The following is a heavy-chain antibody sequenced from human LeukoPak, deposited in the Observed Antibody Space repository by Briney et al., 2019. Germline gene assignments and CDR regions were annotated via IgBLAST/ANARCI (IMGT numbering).Heavy chain of an antibody. CDR2: IYYSGST. J-gene: IGHJ4*02. D-gene: IGHD6-19*01. V-gene: IGHV4-39*07. Sequence: SETLSLTCTVSGGSISSSSYYWGWLRQPPGTGLEWIGSIYYSGSTYYNPYLKSRVTRSVDTSKNQFSLKLSSVTAADTAVYYCARDLSSGWSGRVVYRRRTAGPFDYWGQGTLVTVSS. CDR1: GGSISSSSYY. CDR3: ARDLSSGWSGRVVYRRRTAGPFDY.